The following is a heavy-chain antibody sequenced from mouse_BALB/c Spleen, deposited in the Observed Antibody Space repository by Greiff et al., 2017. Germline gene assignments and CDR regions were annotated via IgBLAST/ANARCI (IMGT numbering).Heavy chain of an antibody. CDR1: GYTFTDYA. Sequence: QVQLQQSGAELVRPGVSVKISCKGSGYTFTDYAMHWVKQSHAKSLEWIGVISTYYGDASYNQKFKGKATMTVDKSSSTAYMELARLTSEDSAIYYCARGGRYYAMDYWGQGTSVTVSS. CDR2: ISTYYGDA. J-gene: IGHJ4*01. V-gene: IGHV1S137*01. CDR3: ARGGRYYAMDY.